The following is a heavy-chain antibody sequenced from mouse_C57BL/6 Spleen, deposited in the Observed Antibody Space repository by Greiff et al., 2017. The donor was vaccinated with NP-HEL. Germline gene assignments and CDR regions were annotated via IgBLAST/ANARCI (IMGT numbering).Heavy chain of an antibody. CDR1: GYAFTNYL. Sequence: QVQLQQSGAELVRPGTSVKVSCKASGYAFTNYLTEWVKQRPGQGLEWIGVINPGSGGTNYNEKFKGKATLTADKSSSTAYMQLSSLTSEDSAVYFCAGGDGSPYAMDYWGQGTSVTVSS. D-gene: IGHD2-3*01. CDR2: INPGSGGT. CDR3: AGGDGSPYAMDY. J-gene: IGHJ4*01. V-gene: IGHV1-54*01.